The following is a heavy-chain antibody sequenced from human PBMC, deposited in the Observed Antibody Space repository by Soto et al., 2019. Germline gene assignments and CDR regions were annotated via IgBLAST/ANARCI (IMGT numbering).Heavy chain of an antibody. CDR3: AREYYDFWSGYPLLGPGIYYYYGMDV. J-gene: IGHJ6*02. V-gene: IGHV3-33*01. CDR2: IWYDGSNK. CDR1: GFTFSSYG. Sequence: GGSLRLSCAASGFTFSSYGMHWVRQAPGKGLEWVAVIWYDGSNKYYADSVKGRFTISRDNSKNTLYLQMNSLRAEDTAVYYCAREYYDFWSGYPLLGPGIYYYYGMDVWGQGTTVTVAS. D-gene: IGHD3-3*01.